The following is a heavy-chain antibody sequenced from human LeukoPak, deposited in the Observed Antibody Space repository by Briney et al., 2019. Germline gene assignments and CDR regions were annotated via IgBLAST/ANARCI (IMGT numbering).Heavy chain of an antibody. J-gene: IGHJ6*03. CDR2: ISSKNVI. CDR1: GFTFSRYS. D-gene: IGHD3-3*01. V-gene: IGHV3-48*04. Sequence: PGGFLRLSCAASGFTFSRYSMNWVRQAPGKGLEWVSYISSKNVIYYADSVKGRFTISRDNAKNSLYLQMNSLRAEDTAVYYCARPLESYYYMDVWGKGTTVTVSS. CDR3: ARPLESYYYMDV.